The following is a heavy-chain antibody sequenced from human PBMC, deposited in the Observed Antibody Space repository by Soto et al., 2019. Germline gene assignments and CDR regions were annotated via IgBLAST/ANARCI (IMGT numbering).Heavy chain of an antibody. CDR2: IYYTGTT. Sequence: PSETLSLTCSVSGDSISRSGDYWGWIRQPPGKGLEWIATIYYTGTTYHNPSLKSRVTISLDTSKNHFSLKLRSVTAADTAVYYCARRRGLAEQVDYWGQGTLVTVSS. CDR1: GDSISRSGDY. J-gene: IGHJ4*02. CDR3: ARRRGLAEQVDY. D-gene: IGHD3-9*01. V-gene: IGHV4-39*02.